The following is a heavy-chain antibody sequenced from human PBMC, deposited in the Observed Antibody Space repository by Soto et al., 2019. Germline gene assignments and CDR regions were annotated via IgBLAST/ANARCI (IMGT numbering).Heavy chain of an antibody. V-gene: IGHV1-24*01. J-gene: IGHJ4*02. D-gene: IGHD1-26*01. Sequence: QVQLVQSGAEVKKHGASVKVSCKVSGYTLTELSMHWVREAPGKGLEWMGGFDPEDGETIYAQKFQGRVTMTEDTSADTAYMELSSLRSEDTAVYYCATPVSGSYERGFDYWGQGTLVTVSS. CDR2: FDPEDGET. CDR3: ATPVSGSYERGFDY. CDR1: GYTLTELS.